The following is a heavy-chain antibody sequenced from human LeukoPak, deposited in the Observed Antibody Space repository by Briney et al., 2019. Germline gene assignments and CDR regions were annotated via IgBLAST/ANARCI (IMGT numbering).Heavy chain of an antibody. CDR1: GGSISSYY. CDR2: IYYSGST. J-gene: IGHJ6*03. D-gene: IGHD4-11*01. V-gene: IGHV4-59*01. Sequence: SETLSLTCTVSGGSISSYYWSWIRQPPGKGLEWIGYIYYSGSTNYNPSLKSRVTISVDTSKNQFSLKLSSVTAADTAVYYCARTVNGDYYYYYMDVWGKGTTVTVPS. CDR3: ARTVNGDYYYYYMDV.